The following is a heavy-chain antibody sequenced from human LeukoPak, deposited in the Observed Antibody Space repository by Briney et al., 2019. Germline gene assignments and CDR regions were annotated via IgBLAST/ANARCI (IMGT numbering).Heavy chain of an antibody. CDR2: ISGSSSTI. Sequence: GGSLRLSCAASGFTFSSYSMNWVRQAPGKGLEWVPYISGSSSTIYYADSVKGRFTISRDNAKNSLYLQMNSLRAEDTAVYYCARDGEAFDIWGQGTMVTVSS. CDR1: GFTFSSYS. V-gene: IGHV3-48*01. CDR3: ARDGEAFDI. J-gene: IGHJ3*02. D-gene: IGHD3-10*01.